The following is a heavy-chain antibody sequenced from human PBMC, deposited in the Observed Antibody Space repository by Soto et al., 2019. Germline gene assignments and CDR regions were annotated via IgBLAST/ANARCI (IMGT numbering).Heavy chain of an antibody. J-gene: IGHJ4*02. CDR3: AKEGLLTMIVVVMTYYFDY. Sequence: GGSLRLSCAASGFTFSSYAMSWVRQAPGKGLEWVSAISGSGGSTYYADSVKGRFTISRDNSMNTLYLQMNSLRAEDTAVYYCAKEGLLTMIVVVMTYYFDYWGQGTLVTVSS. CDR1: GFTFSSYA. D-gene: IGHD3-22*01. CDR2: ISGSGGST. V-gene: IGHV3-23*01.